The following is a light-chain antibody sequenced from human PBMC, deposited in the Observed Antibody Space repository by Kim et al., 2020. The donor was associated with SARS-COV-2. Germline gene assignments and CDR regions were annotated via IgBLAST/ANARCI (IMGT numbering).Light chain of an antibody. J-gene: IGKJ4*01. CDR2: TAS. V-gene: IGKV1-39*01. Sequence: DIQMTQSPSSLSASVGDRVTITCRASQSIGSCLNWYQEKPGKAPKLLIYTASSLQSGVPSRFSGSGSGTDFTLTISSLQPEDFATYYCQQSYSTPRTFGGGTKVDIK. CDR3: QQSYSTPRT. CDR1: QSIGSC.